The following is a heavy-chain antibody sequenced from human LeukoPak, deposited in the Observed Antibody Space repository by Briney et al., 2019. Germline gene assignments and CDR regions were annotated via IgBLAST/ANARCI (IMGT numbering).Heavy chain of an antibody. D-gene: IGHD3-10*01. V-gene: IGHV4-34*01. CDR1: GGSFSGYY. CDR2: VIHGGST. CDR3: ARGARARKTMVRGVNGRFDP. J-gene: IGHJ5*02. Sequence: PSETLSPTCAVYGGSFSGYYWTWIRQSPGKGLEWIGEVIHGGSTNYSPSLKSRVTISLDTSKSQFSLRVNSLTAADTAVYYCARGARARKTMVRGVNGRFDPWSQGTLVTVSS.